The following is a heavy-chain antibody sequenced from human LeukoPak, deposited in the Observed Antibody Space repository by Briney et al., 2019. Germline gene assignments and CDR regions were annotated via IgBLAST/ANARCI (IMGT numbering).Heavy chain of an antibody. Sequence: KPGGSLRLSCAASGFTFSSYSMNWVRQAPGKGLEWVSSISSSSSYIYYADSVKGRFTISRDNAKNSLYLQMNSLRAEDTAVYYCASAIVATDQDPPFDYWGQGTLVTVSS. CDR3: ASAIVATDQDPPFDY. J-gene: IGHJ4*02. V-gene: IGHV3-21*04. D-gene: IGHD5-12*01. CDR1: GFTFSSYS. CDR2: ISSSSSYI.